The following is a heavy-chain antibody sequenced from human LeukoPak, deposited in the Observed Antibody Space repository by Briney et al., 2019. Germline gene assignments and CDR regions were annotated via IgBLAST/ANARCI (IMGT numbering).Heavy chain of an antibody. CDR3: ASRIATAGSVDY. J-gene: IGHJ4*02. Sequence: ASVKVSCKASGYTFTSYGIGWVRQAPGQGLEWMGWISAYNGNTNYAQKLQGRVTMTTDTSTSTAYMELRSLRSDDTAVYYCASRIATAGSVDYWGQGTLVTVSS. CDR2: ISAYNGNT. CDR1: GYTFTSYG. D-gene: IGHD6-13*01. V-gene: IGHV1-18*01.